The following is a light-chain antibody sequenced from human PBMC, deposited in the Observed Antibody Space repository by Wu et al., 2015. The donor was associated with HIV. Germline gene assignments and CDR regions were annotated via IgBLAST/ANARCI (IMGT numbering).Light chain of an antibody. Sequence: EVVLTQSPGTLSLFPGERAILSCRSSQTITNSYLAWYQQRPGQAPRLLIYGATSRVIGIPDRFSGSGSEKDFTLTIGGVEPEDFAVYYCQQYSHSPRTFGQGTKVEFK. CDR3: QQYSHSPRT. J-gene: IGKJ1*01. V-gene: IGKV3-20*01. CDR1: QTITNSY. CDR2: GAT.